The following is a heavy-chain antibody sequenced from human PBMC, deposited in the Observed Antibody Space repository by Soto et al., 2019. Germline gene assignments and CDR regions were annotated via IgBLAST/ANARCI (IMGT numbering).Heavy chain of an antibody. CDR2: IGVSGDT. CDR1: GLTFSTYA. V-gene: IGHV3-23*01. Sequence: EVQLLESGGGLVQPGGSLRLSCAASGLTFSTYAMTWDRQAPGKGLEWVSTIGVSGDTYYADSVKGRFTISRDNSKNILYLHMNRLRAEDMAVYYCANRPRYYHMDVWGQGTTVTVSS. J-gene: IGHJ6*03. CDR3: ANRPRYYHMDV.